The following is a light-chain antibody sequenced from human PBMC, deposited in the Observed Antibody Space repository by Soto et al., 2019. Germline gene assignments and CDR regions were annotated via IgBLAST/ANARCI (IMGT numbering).Light chain of an antibody. CDR1: QSVRNNC. Sequence: ENVLTQSPGTLSLSPGDRATLSRRASQSVRNNCLSWFQQKPGQPPRLLIYGASSRATGIPDRFSGSGSGTDFTLSISRLEPEDLAVYYCQQCDGSPRTFGQGTKVDIK. V-gene: IGKV3-20*01. J-gene: IGKJ1*01. CDR2: GAS. CDR3: QQCDGSPRT.